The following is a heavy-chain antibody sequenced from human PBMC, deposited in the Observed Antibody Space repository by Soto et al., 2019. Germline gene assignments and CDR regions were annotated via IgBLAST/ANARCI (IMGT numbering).Heavy chain of an antibody. J-gene: IGHJ5*02. Sequence: PSETLSLTCTVSGGSISRYYWSWVRQPAGKGLEWVGRIYTSGSTNYNPSLKSRVTMSVDTSKNQFSLKLSSVTAADTAVYYCARMVSSGWFDPWGQGTLVTVSS. CDR2: IYTSGST. D-gene: IGHD1-26*01. CDR1: GGSISRYY. V-gene: IGHV4-4*07. CDR3: ARMVSSGWFDP.